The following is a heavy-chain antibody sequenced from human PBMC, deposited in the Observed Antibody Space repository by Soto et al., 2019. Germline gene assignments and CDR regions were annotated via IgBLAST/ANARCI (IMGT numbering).Heavy chain of an antibody. CDR3: ARGTAMVRGVIIKVSSYGMDV. V-gene: IGHV3-11*05. Sequence: GGSLRLSCAASGFTFSDYDMSWIRQAPGKGLEWVSYISSSSSYTNYADSVKGRFTISRDNAKNSLYLQMNSLRAEDTAVYYYARGTAMVRGVIIKVSSYGMDVWGQGTTVTVSS. J-gene: IGHJ6*02. D-gene: IGHD3-10*01. CDR2: ISSSSSYT. CDR1: GFTFSDYD.